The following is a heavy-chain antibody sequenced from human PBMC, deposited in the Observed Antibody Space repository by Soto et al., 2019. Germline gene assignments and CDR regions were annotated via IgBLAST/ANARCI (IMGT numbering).Heavy chain of an antibody. D-gene: IGHD6-13*01. Sequence: GGSLRLSCAASGFTFSSYAMHWVRQAPGKGLEWVAVISYDGSNKYYADSVKGRFTISRDNSKNTLYLQMNSLRAEDTAVYYCARAGIAGNYGMDVWGQGTTVTVSS. CDR3: ARAGIAGNYGMDV. J-gene: IGHJ6*02. V-gene: IGHV3-30-3*01. CDR2: ISYDGSNK. CDR1: GFTFSSYA.